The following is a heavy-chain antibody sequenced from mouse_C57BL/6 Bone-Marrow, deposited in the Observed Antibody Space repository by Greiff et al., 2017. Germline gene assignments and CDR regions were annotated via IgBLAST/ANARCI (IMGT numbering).Heavy chain of an antibody. V-gene: IGHV1-61*01. Sequence: VQLQQPGAELLRPGSSVQLSCQASGYTFTSFWMDWVKQRPGQGLEWIGNIYPSDSETHYNQKFKDKATLTVDKSTSRAYMQLSSLISEFSAVYYCAGGGSSFFVYWGQGTALPVSS. CDR3: AGGGSSFFVY. D-gene: IGHD1-1*01. CDR2: IYPSDSET. CDR1: GYTFTSFW. J-gene: IGHJ2*01.